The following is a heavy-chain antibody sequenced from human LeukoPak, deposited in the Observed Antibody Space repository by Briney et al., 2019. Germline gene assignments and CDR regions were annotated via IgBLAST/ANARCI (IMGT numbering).Heavy chain of an antibody. Sequence: SETLSLTCTVSGGSTTGYDWSWIRQPPGKGLEWIRCMYYSGSTNYNPSLKSRVTISVDTSKNQFSLKLSSVTAADTAVYYCARGKGIAAATSRYYFDYWGQGTLVTVSS. D-gene: IGHD6-13*01. J-gene: IGHJ4*02. CDR3: ARGKGIAAATSRYYFDY. V-gene: IGHV4-59*12. CDR1: GGSTTGYD. CDR2: MYYSGST.